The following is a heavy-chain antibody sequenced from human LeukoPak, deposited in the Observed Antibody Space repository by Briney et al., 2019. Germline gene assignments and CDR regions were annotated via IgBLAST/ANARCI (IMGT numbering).Heavy chain of an antibody. D-gene: IGHD3/OR15-3a*01. CDR3: VRDRDWGFDY. Sequence: GGSLRLSCAASGFTFSSHGMHWVRQAPGKGLEWVSFIRSDGSSNYYGDSVKGRFTLSRDNFKNTLSLQMNSLRAEDTAVYYCVRDRDWGFDYWGQGTLVTVSS. J-gene: IGHJ4*02. CDR2: IRSDGSSN. CDR1: GFTFSSHG. V-gene: IGHV3-30*02.